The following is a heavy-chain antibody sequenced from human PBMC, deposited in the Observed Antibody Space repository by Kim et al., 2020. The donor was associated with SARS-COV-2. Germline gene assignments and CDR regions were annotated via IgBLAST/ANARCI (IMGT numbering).Heavy chain of an antibody. CDR3: ARHEDLDYYGLDV. D-gene: IGHD2-15*01. Sequence: SETLSLTCTVSGDSIRRTTHYWGWIRQPPGRGLEWFGSIINIGTTYYNPSLKSRVTIFVATSKNQISLKVRSVTAADTAVYYCARHEDLDYYGLDVWGQGTTVTVSS. CDR2: IINIGTT. J-gene: IGHJ6*01. CDR1: GDSIRRTTHY. V-gene: IGHV4-39*01.